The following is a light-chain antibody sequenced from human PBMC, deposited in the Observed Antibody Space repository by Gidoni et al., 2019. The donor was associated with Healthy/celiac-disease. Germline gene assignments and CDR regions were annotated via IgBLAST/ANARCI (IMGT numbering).Light chain of an antibody. J-gene: IGKJ1*01. V-gene: IGKV3-15*01. CDR3: QQYNNWPPRRT. Sequence: EIVMTQSPATLSVSPGERATLSCRASQSVSSNLAWYQQKPGPAPRLLIYGASTRATGIPARFSGSGSETEFTLTISSLQSEDFAVYYCQQYNNWPPRRTFGQGTKVEIK. CDR1: QSVSSN. CDR2: GAS.